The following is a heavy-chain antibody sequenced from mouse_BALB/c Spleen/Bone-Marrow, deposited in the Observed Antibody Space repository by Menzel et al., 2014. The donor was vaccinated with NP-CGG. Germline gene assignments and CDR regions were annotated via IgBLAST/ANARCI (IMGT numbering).Heavy chain of an antibody. CDR3: ARDGDYDWFAY. Sequence: VQLQQSGPELVKPGASVKMSCKASGYTFTSYVMHWVKQKPGQGLEWIGHINPYNDGTKYNEKFKGKATLTSDKSSSTAYMELSSLTSEDSAVYYCARDGDYDWFAYWGQGTQVTVSA. CDR1: GYTFTSYV. V-gene: IGHV1-14*01. CDR2: INPYNDGT. D-gene: IGHD2-4*01. J-gene: IGHJ3*01.